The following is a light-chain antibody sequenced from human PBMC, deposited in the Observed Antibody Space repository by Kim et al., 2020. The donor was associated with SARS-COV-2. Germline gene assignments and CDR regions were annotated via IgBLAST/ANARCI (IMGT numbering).Light chain of an antibody. CDR3: QQSYIAPYT. J-gene: IGKJ2*01. CDR2: AAS. V-gene: IGKV1-39*01. CDR1: QSVTKV. Sequence: SASGGDRVTITCGASQSVTKVLNWYQERPGKAPNLLIYAASSVQGGVPPRFSGSGSGTDFTLTINSLQPEDFATYYCQQSYIAPYTFGQGTKLEIK.